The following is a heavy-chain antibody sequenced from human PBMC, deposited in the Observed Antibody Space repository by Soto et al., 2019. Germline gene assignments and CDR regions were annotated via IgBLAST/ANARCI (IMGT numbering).Heavy chain of an antibody. Sequence: SESLSLTCTVSGVTISTYYLSWIRQPPGKGLEWIAYIYYNGSTNYNPSLKSGVTISTDTSKNQLFLQLSCVTAADTAMYYCARLQESNWGSPSFDHWGQGTLVTVSS. CDR1: GVTISTYY. CDR3: ARLQESNWGSPSFDH. J-gene: IGHJ4*02. D-gene: IGHD7-27*01. CDR2: IYYNGST. V-gene: IGHV4-59*08.